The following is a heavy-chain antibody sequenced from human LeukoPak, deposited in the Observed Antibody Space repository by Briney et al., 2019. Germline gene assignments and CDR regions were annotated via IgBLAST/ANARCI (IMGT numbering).Heavy chain of an antibody. J-gene: IGHJ4*02. Sequence: GGSLRLSCAASGFTFSSYSMNWVRQAPGKGLEWVSSISSSSSYIYYADSVKGRFTISRDNSKNTLYLQMNSLRAEDTAVYYCAKDHLNHYYDSSGPFDYWGQGTLVTVSS. CDR1: GFTFSSYS. CDR2: ISSSSSYI. CDR3: AKDHLNHYYDSSGPFDY. D-gene: IGHD3-22*01. V-gene: IGHV3-21*04.